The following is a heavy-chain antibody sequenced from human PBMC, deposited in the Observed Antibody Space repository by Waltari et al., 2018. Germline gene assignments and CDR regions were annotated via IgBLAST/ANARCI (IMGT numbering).Heavy chain of an antibody. Sequence: EVQLVESGGGLVKPGGSLRLSCAASGVTFSRYSMNWVRQAPGKGREWVSSISSSSSYIYYADSVKCRFTISRDNAKNSLYLQRNSLGAEDTAVYYCARAGGGNFYWGQGTLVTVSS. CDR2: ISSSSSYI. J-gene: IGHJ4*02. CDR3: ARAGGGNFY. D-gene: IGHD2-21*02. V-gene: IGHV3-21*01. CDR1: GVTFSRYS.